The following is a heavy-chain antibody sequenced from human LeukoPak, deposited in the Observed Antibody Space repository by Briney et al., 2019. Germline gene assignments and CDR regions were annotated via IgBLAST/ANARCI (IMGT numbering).Heavy chain of an antibody. J-gene: IGHJ4*02. CDR3: AGRRSSGWCAY. Sequence: PGRSLRLSCAASGFTFSSYAMHWVRQAPGKGLEWVAVISYDGSNKYYADSVKGRFLIFRDTSKNTVDLQMNSLRVEDTAVYYCAGRRSSGWCAYWGQGTLVTVSS. CDR1: GFTFSSYA. CDR2: ISYDGSNK. D-gene: IGHD6-19*01. V-gene: IGHV3-30*14.